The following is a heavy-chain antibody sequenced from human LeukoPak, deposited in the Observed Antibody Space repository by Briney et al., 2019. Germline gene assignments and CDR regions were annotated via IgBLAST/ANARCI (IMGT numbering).Heavy chain of an antibody. CDR2: INPNSGGT. D-gene: IGHD4-23*01. CDR3: ARADYGGRNYCYYYRDV. Sequence: ASVKVSCKASGYTLTGYYIHWVRQAPGQGLEWMGWINPNSGGTNYAQKLQCRVTMTRHTSISTAYTELSRLRSDDTAVYYCARADYGGRNYCYYYRDVWAKGTAVSVSS. V-gene: IGHV1-2*02. CDR1: GYTLTGYY. J-gene: IGHJ6*03.